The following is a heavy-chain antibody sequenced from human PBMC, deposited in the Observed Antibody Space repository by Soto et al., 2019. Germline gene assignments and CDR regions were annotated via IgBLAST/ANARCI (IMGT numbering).Heavy chain of an antibody. CDR1: GYTFTSYG. Sequence: GASVKVSCKASGYTFTSYGISWVRQAPGQGLEWTGWISAYNGNTNYAQKLQGRVTMTTDTSTSTAYMELRSLRSDDTAVYYCARDRIAVAGSYYYGMDVWGQGTTVTVSS. V-gene: IGHV1-18*01. D-gene: IGHD6-19*01. J-gene: IGHJ6*02. CDR2: ISAYNGNT. CDR3: ARDRIAVAGSYYYGMDV.